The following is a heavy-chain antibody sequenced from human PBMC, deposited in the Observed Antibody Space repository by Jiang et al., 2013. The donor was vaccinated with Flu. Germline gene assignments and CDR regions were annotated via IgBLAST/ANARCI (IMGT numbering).Heavy chain of an antibody. CDR2: IDWDEAK. CDR3: ARIIDLGPELWVFDY. CDR1: GFSLNTSGMR. V-gene: IGHV2-70*04. D-gene: IGHD3-16*01. J-gene: IGHJ4*02. Sequence: KPTQTLTLTCTLSGFSLNTSGMRVSWIRQPPGKALEWLARIDWDEAKYYSTSLQTRLTISKDTSKNQVVLTMTNLDPVDTATYYCARIIDLGPELWVFDYWGQGTLVTVSS.